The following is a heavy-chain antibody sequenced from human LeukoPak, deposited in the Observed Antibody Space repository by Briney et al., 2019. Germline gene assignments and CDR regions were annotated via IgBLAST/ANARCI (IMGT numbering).Heavy chain of an antibody. CDR1: GFTFSSYG. V-gene: IGHV3-30*18. Sequence: PGGSLRLSCAASGFTFSSYGMHWVRQAPGKGLEWVAVISYDGSNKYYADSVKGRFTISRDNSKNTLYLQMNSLRAEDTAVYYCAKALVGAFDYWGQGTLVTVSS. J-gene: IGHJ4*02. CDR2: ISYDGSNK. CDR3: AKALVGAFDY. D-gene: IGHD1-26*01.